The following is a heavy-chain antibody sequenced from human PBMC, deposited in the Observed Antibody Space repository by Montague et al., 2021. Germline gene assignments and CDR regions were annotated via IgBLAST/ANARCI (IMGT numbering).Heavy chain of an antibody. CDR2: IYYNGTT. Sequence: SETLSLTCTVSGGSISSASYCWGWIRQPPGKGLEFIGVIYYNGTTYHNPSLKSRVTVSMDTSKNQFFLKLSSVTAADTAVYYCARSLYCRGGSCYSGFDPWGQGTLVTASS. D-gene: IGHD2-15*01. V-gene: IGHV4-39*01. J-gene: IGHJ5*02. CDR3: ARSLYCRGGSCYSGFDP. CDR1: GGSISSASYC.